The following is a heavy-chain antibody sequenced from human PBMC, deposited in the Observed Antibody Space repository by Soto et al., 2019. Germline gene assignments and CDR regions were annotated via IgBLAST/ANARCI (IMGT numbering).Heavy chain of an antibody. D-gene: IGHD3-16*01. J-gene: IGHJ2*01. CDR3: AHVGAGDCGESCAYSDDFYVDL. Sequence: QITLKESGPPLVKPTQTLTLTCTFSGFSLSSTGVAVGWIRQPPGKALECLALIFWDDDKRFSPSLRSRLTITKDTSKNQEALTMTKMDPVDTSPYYCAHVGAGDCGESCAYSDDFYVDLWGRGTLVTVSS. V-gene: IGHV2-5*02. CDR1: GFSLSSTGVA. CDR2: IFWDDDK.